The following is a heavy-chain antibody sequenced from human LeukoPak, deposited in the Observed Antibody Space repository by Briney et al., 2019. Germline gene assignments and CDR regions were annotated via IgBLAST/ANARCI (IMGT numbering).Heavy chain of an antibody. CDR2: ISSSGSSI. J-gene: IGHJ4*02. V-gene: IGHV3-48*03. D-gene: IGHD6-6*01. Sequence: GESLKISCAASGFTLGNYAMSWVRQAPGKGLEWVSYISSSGSSIYYADSVKGRFTISRDNAKNSLYLQMNSLRAEDTAVYYCARVKYSRVVGAFDYWGQGTMVTVSS. CDR1: GFTLGNYA. CDR3: ARVKYSRVVGAFDY.